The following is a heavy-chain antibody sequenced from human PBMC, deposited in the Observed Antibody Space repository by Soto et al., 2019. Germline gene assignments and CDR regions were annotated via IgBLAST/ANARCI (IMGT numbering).Heavy chain of an antibody. Sequence: QVQLVESGGGVVQPGRSLRLSCATSGLTFSDYVMHWVRQAPGKGLELVAVVWDGGTNKNYADSVKGRFTISRDKSKNTLYLQMNSLRAEDTAVYYCASDHGGQSANFLFDNWGQGTLVTVSS. J-gene: IGHJ4*02. D-gene: IGHD3-16*01. V-gene: IGHV3-33*01. CDR3: ASDHGGQSANFLFDN. CDR1: GLTFSDYV. CDR2: VWDGGTNK.